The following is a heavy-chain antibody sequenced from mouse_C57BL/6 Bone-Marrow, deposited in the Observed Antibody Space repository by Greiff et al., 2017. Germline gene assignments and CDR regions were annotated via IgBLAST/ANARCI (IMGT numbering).Heavy chain of an antibody. CDR2: ISSGGSYT. Sequence: EVQGVESGGDLVKPGGSLKLSCAASGFTFSSYGMSWVRQTPDKRLAWVATISSGGSYTYYPDSVKGRFTISRDNAKNTLYLQMSSLKSEDTAMYFGARRGDGRDWYCGVGGRGTTVTVAA. CDR3: ARRGDGRDWYCGV. V-gene: IGHV5-6*01. CDR1: GFTFSSYG. J-gene: IGHJ1*03.